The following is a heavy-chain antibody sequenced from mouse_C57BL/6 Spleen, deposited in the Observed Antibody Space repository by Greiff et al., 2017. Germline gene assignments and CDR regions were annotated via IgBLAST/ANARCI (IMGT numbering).Heavy chain of an antibody. V-gene: IGHV14-4*01. Sequence: VQLQQSGAELVRPGASVKLSCTASGFNFKDDYMHWVKQRPEQGLEWIGWIDPENGDTEYASKFQGKATITADTSSNTAYLQRSSLTSEDTAVYYCTTTSVNYAMDYWGQGTSVTVSS. CDR3: TTTSVNYAMDY. CDR2: IDPENGDT. CDR1: GFNFKDDY. D-gene: IGHD1-1*01. J-gene: IGHJ4*01.